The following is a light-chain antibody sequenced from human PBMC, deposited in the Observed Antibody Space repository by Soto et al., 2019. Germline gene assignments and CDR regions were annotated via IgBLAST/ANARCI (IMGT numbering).Light chain of an antibody. V-gene: IGKV3-15*01. CDR1: QIVSSIY. CDR2: GVS. Sequence: VDPGGRGILSNRASQIVSSIYLSWYQQKPGQAPRLLIYGVSTRATGVPARFSGSVSGTEFTLASTGLSSEDFAGSYDHPDHYRAVWTVARGTKVDIK. J-gene: IGKJ1*01. CDR3: HPDHYRAVWT.